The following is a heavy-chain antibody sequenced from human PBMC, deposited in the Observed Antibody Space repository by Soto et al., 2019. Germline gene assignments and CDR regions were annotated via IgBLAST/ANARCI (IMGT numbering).Heavy chain of an antibody. CDR3: ARDRSYSYFDY. Sequence: QVQLVESGGGVVQPGRSLRLSCAASGFTFKSHSMHWVRQAPGKGLEWVAVIWYDGSNKYYADSVRGRFTISRDNSKNTLYLQMNRLRAEDTAVYYCARDRSYSYFDYWGQGTLVTVSS. D-gene: IGHD1-26*01. CDR1: GFTFKSHS. V-gene: IGHV3-33*01. CDR2: IWYDGSNK. J-gene: IGHJ4*02.